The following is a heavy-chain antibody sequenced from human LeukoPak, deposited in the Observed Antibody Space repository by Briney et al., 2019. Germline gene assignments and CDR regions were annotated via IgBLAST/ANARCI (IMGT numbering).Heavy chain of an antibody. CDR3: ARGYDILTGYYN. CDR1: GGSISSGDYY. J-gene: IGHJ4*02. D-gene: IGHD3-9*01. CDR2: IYYSGST. Sequence: SETLSLTCTVSGGSISSGDYYWSWIRQPPGKGLEWIGYIYYSGSTYYNPSLKSRVTISVDTSENQFSLKLSSVTAADTAVYYCARGYDILTGYYNWGQGTLVTVSS. V-gene: IGHV4-30-4*01.